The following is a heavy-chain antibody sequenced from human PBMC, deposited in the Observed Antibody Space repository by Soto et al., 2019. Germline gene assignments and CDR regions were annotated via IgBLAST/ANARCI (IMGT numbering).Heavy chain of an antibody. Sequence: PGGSLSLSCAASGFTFSSYAMSWVRQAPGKGLEWVSAISGSGGSTYYADSVKGRFTISRDNSKNTLYLQMNSLRAEDTAVYYCAKGNQLPSYYYYMDVWGKGTTVTVSS. CDR3: AKGNQLPSYYYYMDV. J-gene: IGHJ6*03. V-gene: IGHV3-23*01. D-gene: IGHD3-10*01. CDR2: ISGSGGST. CDR1: GFTFSSYA.